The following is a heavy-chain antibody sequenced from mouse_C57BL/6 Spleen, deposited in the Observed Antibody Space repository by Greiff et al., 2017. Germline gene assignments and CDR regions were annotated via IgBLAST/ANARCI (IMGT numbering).Heavy chain of an antibody. Sequence: QVQLQQSGAELVRPGTSVKVSCKASGYAFTNYLIEWVKQRPGQGLEWIGVINPGSGGTNYNEKFKGKATLTADTSSSTAYMQLSSMTSEDSAVYFCARGGYSNGAYWGQGTLVTVSA. CDR2: INPGSGGT. CDR1: GYAFTNYL. CDR3: ARGGYSNGAY. V-gene: IGHV1-54*01. J-gene: IGHJ3*01. D-gene: IGHD2-5*01.